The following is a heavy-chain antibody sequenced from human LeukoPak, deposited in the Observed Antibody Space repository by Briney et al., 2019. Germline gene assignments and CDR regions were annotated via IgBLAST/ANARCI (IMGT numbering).Heavy chain of an antibody. Sequence: GGSLRLSCAASGFTFSNHGLNWVRQAPGEGLAWVSAISGTGDNTYYADSVKGRFTISRDNSKNTLYLQMNSLSADDTAVYYCVKDEYSFGYDAFDIWGQGTMVTVSS. J-gene: IGHJ3*02. D-gene: IGHD3-22*01. CDR2: ISGTGDNT. CDR3: VKDEYSFGYDAFDI. CDR1: GFTFSNHG. V-gene: IGHV3-23*01.